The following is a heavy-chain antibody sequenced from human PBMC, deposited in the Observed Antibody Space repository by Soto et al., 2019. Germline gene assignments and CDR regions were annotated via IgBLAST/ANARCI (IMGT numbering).Heavy chain of an antibody. D-gene: IGHD3-10*01. V-gene: IGHV1-3*01. CDR3: ASIRITMVREEESYYYYGMDV. J-gene: IGHJ6*02. CDR1: GYTFTSYA. CDR2: INAGNGNT. Sequence: ASVKVSCKASGYTFTSYAMHWLRQAPGQRLEWMGWINAGNGNTKYSQKFQGRVTITRDTSASTAYMELSSLRSEDTAVYYCASIRITMVREEESYYYYGMDVWGQGTTVTVSS.